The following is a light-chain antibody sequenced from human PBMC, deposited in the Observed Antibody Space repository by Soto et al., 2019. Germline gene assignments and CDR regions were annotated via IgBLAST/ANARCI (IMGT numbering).Light chain of an antibody. CDR2: EVN. CDR3: SSYAGSTNV. CDR1: SSDVGGYNY. V-gene: IGLV2-8*01. J-gene: IGLJ1*01. Sequence: QSALTQPPSASGSPGQSVAISCTGTSSDVGGYNYVSWYQQRPGKAPKLMIYEVNKRPSGVPDRFYGSKSGNTASLTVSGLQAEDEPDYYCSSYAGSTNVFGTGTKVTVL.